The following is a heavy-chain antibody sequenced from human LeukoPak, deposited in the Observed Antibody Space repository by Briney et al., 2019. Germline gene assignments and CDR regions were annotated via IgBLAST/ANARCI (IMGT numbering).Heavy chain of an antibody. CDR2: IYYSGST. J-gene: IGHJ4*02. D-gene: IGHD4-17*01. Sequence: ASDTLSLTCTVSGGSISSGDYYWSWIRQPPGKGLEWIGYIYYSGSTYYNPSPQSRVTISVDTSKNQFSLKLSSVTAADTAVYYCARVGIGTTVTPGPDYWGQGTLVTVSS. CDR1: GGSISSGDYY. V-gene: IGHV4-30-4*02. CDR3: ARVGIGTTVTPGPDY.